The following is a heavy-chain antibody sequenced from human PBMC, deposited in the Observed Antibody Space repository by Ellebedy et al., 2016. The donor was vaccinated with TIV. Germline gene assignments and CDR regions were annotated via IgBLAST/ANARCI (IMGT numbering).Heavy chain of an antibody. J-gene: IGHJ4*02. Sequence: GSLRLXCTVSGGSISSGGYYWGWIRQPPGKGLEWIGSIYYSGSTYYNPSLKSRVTISVDTSKNQFSLKLSSVTAADTAVYYCARQLGVIVRNWGQGTLVTVSS. CDR3: ARQLGVIVRN. D-gene: IGHD3-16*02. V-gene: IGHV4-39*01. CDR1: GGSISSGGYY. CDR2: IYYSGST.